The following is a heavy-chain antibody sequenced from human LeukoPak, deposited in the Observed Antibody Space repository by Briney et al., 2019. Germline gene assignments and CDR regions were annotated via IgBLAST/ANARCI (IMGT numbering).Heavy chain of an antibody. CDR3: ARTRLSCDC. Sequence: GGSLRLSCAASGFTFSGYWMTWVRQAPGKGLEWVASINLDGSEKNYVDSVEGRFAISRDNAKKSLFLQMNSLRDEDTAVYYCARTRLSCDCWGQGTLVTVSS. CDR2: INLDGSEK. V-gene: IGHV3-7*01. D-gene: IGHD2/OR15-2a*01. CDR1: GFTFSGYW. J-gene: IGHJ4*02.